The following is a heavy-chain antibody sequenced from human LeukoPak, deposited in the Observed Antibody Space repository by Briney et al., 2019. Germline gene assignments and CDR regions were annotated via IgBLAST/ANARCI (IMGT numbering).Heavy chain of an antibody. Sequence: GALVKVSCKASGYTFTSYGISWVRQAPGQGLEWMGWISAYNGNTNYAQKLQGRVTMTTDTSTSTAYMELRSLRSDDTAVYYCARPVWFGELTPMDVWGQGTTVTVSS. CDR2: ISAYNGNT. J-gene: IGHJ6*02. D-gene: IGHD3-10*01. V-gene: IGHV1-18*01. CDR3: ARPVWFGELTPMDV. CDR1: GYTFTSYG.